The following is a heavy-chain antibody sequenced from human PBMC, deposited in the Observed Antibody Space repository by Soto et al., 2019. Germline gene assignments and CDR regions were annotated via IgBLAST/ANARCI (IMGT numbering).Heavy chain of an antibody. D-gene: IGHD3-22*01. CDR3: ARSYYYDSSGYYSDLTY. Sequence: GESLKISCKGSGYSFTSYWIGWVRQMPGKGLGWMGIIYPGDSDTRYSPSFQGQVTISADKSISTAYLQWSSLKASDTAMYYCARSYYYDSSGYYSDLTYWGQGTLVTVSS. J-gene: IGHJ4*02. V-gene: IGHV5-51*01. CDR2: IYPGDSDT. CDR1: GYSFTSYW.